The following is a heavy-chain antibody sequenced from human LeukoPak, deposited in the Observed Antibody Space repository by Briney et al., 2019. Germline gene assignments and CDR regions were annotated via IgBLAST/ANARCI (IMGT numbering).Heavy chain of an antibody. CDR3: AREHSSGWYADAFDI. V-gene: IGHV4-34*01. D-gene: IGHD6-19*01. Sequence: SETLSLTCAVYGGSFSGYYWSWIRQPPGKGLEWIGEINHSGSTNYNPSLKSRVTISVDTSKNQFSLKLSSVTAADTAVYYCAREHSSGWYADAFDIWGQGTMVTVSS. J-gene: IGHJ3*02. CDR1: GGSFSGYY. CDR2: INHSGST.